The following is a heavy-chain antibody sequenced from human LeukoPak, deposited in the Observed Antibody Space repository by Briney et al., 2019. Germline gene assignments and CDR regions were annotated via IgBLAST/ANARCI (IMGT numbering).Heavy chain of an antibody. Sequence: GGALRLSCEASGFTFTSYAMNWGRQAPGKGLECVSAISSSSGMIYYADSVKRGFTISRDNPKHSLYLQMNSLRADDTAVCYSARASWGSAVVLAAPPSDFWRQGPLLTVSS. D-gene: IGHD2-15*01. CDR1: GFTFTSYA. V-gene: IGHV3-21*01. CDR2: ISSSSGMI. CDR3: ARASWGSAVVLAAPPSDF. J-gene: IGHJ4*02.